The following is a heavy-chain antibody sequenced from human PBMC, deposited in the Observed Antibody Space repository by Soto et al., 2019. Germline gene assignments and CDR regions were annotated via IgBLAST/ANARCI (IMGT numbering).Heavy chain of an antibody. J-gene: IGHJ4*02. CDR1: GYTFTSYA. CDR2: VNAGNGNT. CDR3: ARDLPPIDY. Sequence: QVQLVQSGAEVKKPEASVKVSCKASGYTFTSYALHWVRQAPGQRLEWMGWVNAGNGNTKYSQKFQGRVTITRDTSASTAYMELSSLRSEDTAVYYCARDLPPIDYWGQGTLVTVSS. V-gene: IGHV1-3*01.